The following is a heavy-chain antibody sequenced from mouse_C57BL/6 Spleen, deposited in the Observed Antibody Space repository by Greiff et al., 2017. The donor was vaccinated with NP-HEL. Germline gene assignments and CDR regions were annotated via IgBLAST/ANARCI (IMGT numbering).Heavy chain of an antibody. CDR2: IDPSDSYT. CDR3: AGQLRLRDYYAMDY. CDR1: GYTFTSYW. V-gene: IGHV1-69*01. Sequence: QVQLQQPGAELVMPGASVKLSCKASGYTFTSYWMHWVKQRPGQGLEWIGEIDPSDSYTNYNQKFKGKSTLTVDKSSSTAYMQRSSLTSEDSAVYYCAGQLRLRDYYAMDYWGQGTSVTVSS. J-gene: IGHJ4*01. D-gene: IGHD3-2*02.